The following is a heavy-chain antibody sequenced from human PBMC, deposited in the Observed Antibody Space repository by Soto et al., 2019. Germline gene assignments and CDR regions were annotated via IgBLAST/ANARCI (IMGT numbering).Heavy chain of an antibody. D-gene: IGHD6-13*01. CDR3: AREKQQRHAFDL. J-gene: IGHJ3*01. CDR1: GGTFSSYA. V-gene: IGHV1-69*13. CDR2: IIPIFGTA. Sequence: SVKVSCKASGGTFSSYAISWVRQAPGQGLEWMGGIIPIFGTANYAQKFQGRVTITADESTSTAYMELSSLRSEDTAVYYCAREKQQRHAFDLWGQGTMVTVSS.